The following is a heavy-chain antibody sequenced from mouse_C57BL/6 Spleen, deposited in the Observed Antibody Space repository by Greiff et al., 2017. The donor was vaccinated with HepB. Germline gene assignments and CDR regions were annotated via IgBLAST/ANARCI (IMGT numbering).Heavy chain of an antibody. V-gene: IGHV7-3*01. Sequence: EVNVVESGGGLVQPGGSLSLSCAASGFTFTDYYMSWVRQPPGKALEWLGFIRNKANGYTTEYSASVKGRFTISRDNSQSILYLQMNALRAEDSATYYCARYIWEYDYFDYWGQGTTLTVSS. CDR2: IRNKANGYTT. D-gene: IGHD5-1*01. J-gene: IGHJ2*01. CDR1: GFTFTDYY. CDR3: ARYIWEYDYFDY.